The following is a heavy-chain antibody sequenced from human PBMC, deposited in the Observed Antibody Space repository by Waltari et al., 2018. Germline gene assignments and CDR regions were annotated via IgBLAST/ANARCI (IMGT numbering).Heavy chain of an antibody. CDR1: GGTVSSYA. CDR3: ARGPRYYYGSGSYYRGFDY. CDR2: IIPIFGKA. V-gene: IGHV1-69*01. D-gene: IGHD3-10*01. J-gene: IGHJ4*02. Sequence: QVQLVQSGAEVKKPGSTVKVSCKASGGTVSSYAISWVRQAPGQGLEWMGGIIPIFGKANYAQEFQGGGTITADESTSTADMELSSLRSEDTAVYYCARGPRYYYGSGSYYRGFDYWGQGTLVTVSS.